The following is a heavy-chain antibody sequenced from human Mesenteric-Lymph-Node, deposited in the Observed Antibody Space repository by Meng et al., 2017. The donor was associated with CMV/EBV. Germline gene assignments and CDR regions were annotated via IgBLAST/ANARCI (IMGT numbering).Heavy chain of an antibody. J-gene: IGHJ4*02. CDR2: IYSGGST. V-gene: IGHV3-53*01. CDR1: GFTVSSNY. Sequence: GESLKISCAASGFTVSSNYMSWVRQAPGKGLEWVSIIYSGGSTYYADSVKGRFTISRDNSKNTLYLQMNSLRADDTAVYCCAKLLTSGSDYWGQGTLVTVSS. CDR3: AKLLTSGSDY. D-gene: IGHD2-15*01.